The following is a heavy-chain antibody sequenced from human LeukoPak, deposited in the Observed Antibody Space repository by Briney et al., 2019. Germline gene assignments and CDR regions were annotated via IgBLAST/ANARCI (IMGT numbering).Heavy chain of an antibody. CDR2: ISHDGNNI. Sequence: PGGSLRLSCAASEFTFSTYSMHWVRQAPGKGLEWVAVISHDGNNIYYPDSVKGRFTISRDNSKNTLYLQMNSLRPEDTAVYYCARDIAVGSGCYDYWGQGTLVTASS. J-gene: IGHJ4*02. CDR3: ARDIAVGSGCYDY. V-gene: IGHV3-30*04. D-gene: IGHD6-19*01. CDR1: EFTFSTYS.